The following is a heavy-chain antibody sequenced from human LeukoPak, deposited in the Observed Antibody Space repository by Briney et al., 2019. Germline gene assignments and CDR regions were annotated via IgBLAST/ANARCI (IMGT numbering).Heavy chain of an antibody. J-gene: IGHJ5*02. CDR3: ARQTIFGVVPHNWFDP. D-gene: IGHD3-3*01. Sequence: SVKVSCEASGGTFSRYAISWVRQAPGQGLEWMGRIIPIFGIANYAQKFQGRVTITADKSTSTAYMELSSLRSEDTAVYYCARQTIFGVVPHNWFDPWGQGTLVTVSS. CDR2: IIPIFGIA. CDR1: GGTFSRYA. V-gene: IGHV1-69*04.